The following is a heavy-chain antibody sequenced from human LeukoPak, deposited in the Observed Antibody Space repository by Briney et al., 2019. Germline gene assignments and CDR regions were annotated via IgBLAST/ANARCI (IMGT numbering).Heavy chain of an antibody. D-gene: IGHD1-7*01. CDR3: AKTARTFPS. CDR1: GDSITSFY. Sequence: SETLSLTCSVSGDSITSFYWSWIRQAPGKGLECIGFIYINGDASYNPSLKGRATLSLDTSRNQFSLRLTSVTAADTAVYYCAKTARTFPSWGPGILVTVSS. J-gene: IGHJ5*02. V-gene: IGHV4-4*09. CDR2: IYINGDA.